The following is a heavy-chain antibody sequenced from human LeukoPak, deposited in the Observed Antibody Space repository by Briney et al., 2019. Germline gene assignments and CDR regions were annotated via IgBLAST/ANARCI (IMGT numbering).Heavy chain of an antibody. CDR3: AREHPLSSIEVSRIGEGWSDP. CDR2: RYYSGST. Sequence: SETLSLTCTVSGGSISSRSYCCGWLRQPPGKGLEWIARRYYSGSTYYNSSLKCRVTISVDTSTNQFYLKLSSVTAADTAMYYCAREHPLSSIEVSRIGEGWSDPWGQGTLVTVSS. CDR1: GGSISSRSYC. V-gene: IGHV4-39*07. J-gene: IGHJ5*02. D-gene: IGHD2-15*01.